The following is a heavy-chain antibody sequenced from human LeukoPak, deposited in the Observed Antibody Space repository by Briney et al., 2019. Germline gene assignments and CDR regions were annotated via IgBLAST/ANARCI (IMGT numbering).Heavy chain of an antibody. CDR2: IYNSGTT. Sequence: SETLSLTCSVSGGSVSSNYWSWIRRPPGKGLEWIGYIYNSGTTNYNASLKSRVTISVDTSKNLLSLKLSSVTAADTAVYYCVRSRGSAGSFDPWGQGTLVTVST. CDR3: VRSRGSAGSFDP. V-gene: IGHV4-59*02. D-gene: IGHD3-16*01. J-gene: IGHJ5*02. CDR1: GGSVSSNY.